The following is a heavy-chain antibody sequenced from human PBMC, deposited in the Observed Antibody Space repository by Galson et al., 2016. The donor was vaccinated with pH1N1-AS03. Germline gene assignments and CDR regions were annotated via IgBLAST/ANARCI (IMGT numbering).Heavy chain of an antibody. V-gene: IGHV4-4*07. D-gene: IGHD3-10*02. CDR2: MYASGDT. CDR3: ARERQLVSGDSGPRYGMDV. Sequence: TLSLTCTLSGDSIGGYYWSWVRQPAGEGLQWLGRMYASGDTLYNPSLKSRLTMSVDTSKNHFSLKLNSVTAADTAVYYCARERQLVSGDSGPRYGMDVWGQGTTVTVSS. CDR1: GDSIGGYY. J-gene: IGHJ6*02.